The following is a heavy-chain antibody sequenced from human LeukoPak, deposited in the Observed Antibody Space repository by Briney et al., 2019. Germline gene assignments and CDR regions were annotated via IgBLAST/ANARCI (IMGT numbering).Heavy chain of an antibody. J-gene: IGHJ2*01. CDR2: VYYSGST. V-gene: IGHV4-59*01. CDR3: ATRDSGYDAWYFDL. Sequence: SETLSLTCSVSGDSITGYSWSWIRQPPGKGLEWIGYVYYSGSTNYNPSLKSRVTISVDTSKNQFSLNLSSMTAADTAVYYCATRDSGYDAWYFDLWGRGTLVTVSS. D-gene: IGHD5-12*01. CDR1: GDSITGYS.